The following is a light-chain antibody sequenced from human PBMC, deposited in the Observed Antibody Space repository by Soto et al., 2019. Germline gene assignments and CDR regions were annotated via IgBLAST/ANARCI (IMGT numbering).Light chain of an antibody. V-gene: IGKV1-39*01. CDR1: QSISRY. CDR3: QQSHSTPLN. CDR2: AAS. Sequence: DIQMTPSPSSLSASVLYIVTITFRASQSISRYLNWYQQRPGKAPKFLIYAASNLQSGVPSRFSGSGFGTDFTLTISSLQPEDFATYYCQQSHSTPLNFGGGTKVDIK. J-gene: IGKJ4*01.